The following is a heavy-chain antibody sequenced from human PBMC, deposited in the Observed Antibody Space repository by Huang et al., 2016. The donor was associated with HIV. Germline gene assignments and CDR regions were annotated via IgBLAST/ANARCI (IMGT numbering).Heavy chain of an antibody. CDR2: INHSGRT. Sequence: QVQLHQWGAGLLKPSETLSLTCAVYGGSFSGPNWTWIRQTPGKGLEWIGEINHSGRTNYSPALKRRGTISLDTSKNQFALRLRSVTAADTAVYYCARGRGDARGFLGLDFWGQGTLVTVSS. CDR3: ARGRGDARGFLGLDF. V-gene: IGHV4-34*01. D-gene: IGHD3-16*01. J-gene: IGHJ4*02. CDR1: GGSFSGPN.